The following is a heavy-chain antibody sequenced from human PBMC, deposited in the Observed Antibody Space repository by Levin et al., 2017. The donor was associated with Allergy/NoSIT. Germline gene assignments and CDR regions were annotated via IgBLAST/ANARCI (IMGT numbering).Heavy chain of an antibody. CDR3: ARDRGGNITGWYPYYFDS. V-gene: IGHV4-61*01. CDR1: GGSVHSGYYY. CDR2: VFYSGQT. D-gene: IGHD6-19*01. Sequence: ASQTLSLTCTVSGGSVHSGYYYWTWIRQPPGKGLEWIGYVFYSGQTNYNPSLKSRVTISVDTSRNQFSLTMNSVTAADAAVYYCARDRGGNITGWYPYYFDSWGQGTLVTVSS. J-gene: IGHJ4*02.